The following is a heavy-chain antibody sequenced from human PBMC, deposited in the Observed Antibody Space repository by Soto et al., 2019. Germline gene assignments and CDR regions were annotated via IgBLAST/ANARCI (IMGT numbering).Heavy chain of an antibody. D-gene: IGHD3-22*01. Sequence: PGGSLRLSCAASGFTFSSYGMHWVRQAPGKGLEWVAVISYDGSNKYYADSVKGRFTISRDNSRNTLYLQMNSLRAEDTAVYYCAKGHCYDSSGYYELWGQGTLVTVSS. CDR2: ISYDGSNK. V-gene: IGHV3-30*18. CDR3: AKGHCYDSSGYYEL. J-gene: IGHJ4*02. CDR1: GFTFSSYG.